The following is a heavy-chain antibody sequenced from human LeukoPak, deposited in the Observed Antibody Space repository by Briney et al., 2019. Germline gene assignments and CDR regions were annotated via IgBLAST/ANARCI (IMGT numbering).Heavy chain of an antibody. CDR3: ARDRPWLYSSGGELDY. Sequence: PSETLSLTCTVSGGSISSSSYYWGWLRQPPGKGLEWIGSIYYSGSTYYNPSLKSRVTISVDTSKNQFSLKLSSVTAADTAVYYCARDRPWLYSSGGELDYWGQGTLVTVSS. J-gene: IGHJ4*02. D-gene: IGHD6-19*01. CDR1: GGSISSSSYY. CDR2: IYYSGST. V-gene: IGHV4-39*07.